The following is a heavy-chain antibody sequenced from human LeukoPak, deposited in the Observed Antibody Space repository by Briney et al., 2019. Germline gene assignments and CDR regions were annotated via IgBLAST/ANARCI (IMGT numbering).Heavy chain of an antibody. CDR2: ISYDGSNK. D-gene: IGHD3-9*01. CDR1: GFTFSSYA. V-gene: IGHV3-30-3*01. CDR3: ARGGRYFDWLLDY. Sequence: AGGSLRLSCAASGFTFSSYAMHWVRQAPGKGLEWVAVISYDGSNKYYADSVKGRFTISRDNSKNTLYLQMNSLRAEDTAVYYCARGGRYFDWLLDYWGQGTLVTVSS. J-gene: IGHJ4*02.